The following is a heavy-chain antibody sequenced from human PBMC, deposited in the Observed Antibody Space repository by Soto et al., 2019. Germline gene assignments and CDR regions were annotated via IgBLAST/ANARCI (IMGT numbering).Heavy chain of an antibody. Sequence: SETLSLTCTVSGGSISSGGYYWSWIRQHPGKGLEWMGYIYRSGNAYYNPSLESRLTISVDTSKNQFSLKLSSLTTADTAVYFCARGGNRHSSTSSGVGGFDYWGQGTLVTVSS. D-gene: IGHD6-6*01. V-gene: IGHV4-31*03. J-gene: IGHJ4*02. CDR3: ARGGNRHSSTSSGVGGFDY. CDR1: GGSISSGGYY. CDR2: IYRSGNA.